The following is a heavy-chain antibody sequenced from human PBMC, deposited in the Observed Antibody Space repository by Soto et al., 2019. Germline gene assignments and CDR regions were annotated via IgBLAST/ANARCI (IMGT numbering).Heavy chain of an antibody. Sequence: PSETLSLTCTVSGDSISSYYWSWIRQPPGKGLEWIGYIYYSGTTNYNPSLKSRVTISIDTSKNQFSLKLTSVTAADTAVYYCAIVTAVAGYWGQGILVTVYS. CDR3: AIVTAVAGY. CDR1: GDSISSYY. CDR2: IYYSGTT. V-gene: IGHV4-59*01. D-gene: IGHD6-19*01. J-gene: IGHJ4*02.